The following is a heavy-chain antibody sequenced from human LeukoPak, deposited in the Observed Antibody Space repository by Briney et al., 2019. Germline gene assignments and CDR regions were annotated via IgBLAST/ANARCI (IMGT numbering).Heavy chain of an antibody. Sequence: PSETLSLTCTVSGGSISSYFWSGIRQPAGKGLEWIGHIYTSGSTNYNPSLKSRVTMSVDTSKNQFSLKLSSVTAADTAVYYCARVRSSGNWFDPWGQGTLVTVSS. V-gene: IGHV4-4*07. CDR2: IYTSGST. J-gene: IGHJ5*02. D-gene: IGHD3-10*01. CDR3: ARVRSSGNWFDP. CDR1: GGSISSYF.